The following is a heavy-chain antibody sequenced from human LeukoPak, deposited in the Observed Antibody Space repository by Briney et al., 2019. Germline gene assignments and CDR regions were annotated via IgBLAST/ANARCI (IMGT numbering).Heavy chain of an antibody. Sequence: ASVKVSCKASGYTFTGYYMHWVRQAPGQGLEWMGWINPNSGGTNYAQKFQGRVTMTRDTSISTAYMELSRLRSDDTAVYYCYYYYDSSGYYPFDYWGQGTLVTVSS. CDR2: INPNSGGT. CDR3: YYYYDSSGYYPFDY. V-gene: IGHV1-2*02. D-gene: IGHD3-22*01. J-gene: IGHJ4*02. CDR1: GYTFTGYY.